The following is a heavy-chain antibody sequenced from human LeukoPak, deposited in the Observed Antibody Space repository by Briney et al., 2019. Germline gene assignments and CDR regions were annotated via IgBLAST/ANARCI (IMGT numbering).Heavy chain of an antibody. Sequence: PSETLSLTCSVSGGSFSTSLHYWGWLRQPPGKGLEWIGNIYYNGDTSFNPSLEGRVIISIDLSNNQFSLDLTSVTAADTAVYYCARSPPTIFDYWGQGALVTVSS. V-gene: IGHV4-39*01. CDR2: IYYNGDT. D-gene: IGHD5-24*01. CDR1: GGSFSTSLHY. CDR3: ARSPPTIFDY. J-gene: IGHJ4*02.